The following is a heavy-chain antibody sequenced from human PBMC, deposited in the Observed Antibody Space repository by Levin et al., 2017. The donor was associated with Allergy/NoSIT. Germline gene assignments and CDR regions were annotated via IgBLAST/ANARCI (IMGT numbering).Heavy chain of an antibody. D-gene: IGHD4-23*01. V-gene: IGHV1-69*04. J-gene: IGHJ5*02. CDR1: GGTFSSYT. CDR2: IIPILGIA. CDR3: ARDLSRTTVVTMSWFDP. Sequence: ASVKVSCKASGGTFSSYTISWVRQAPGQGLEWMGRIIPILGIANYAQKFQGRVTITADKSTSTAYMELSSLRSEDTAVYYCARDLSRTTVVTMSWFDPWGQGTLVTVSS.